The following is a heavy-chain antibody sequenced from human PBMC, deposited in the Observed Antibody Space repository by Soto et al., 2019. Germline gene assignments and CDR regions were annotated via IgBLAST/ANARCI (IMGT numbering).Heavy chain of an antibody. CDR3: ARDVPAVAGAYYFDY. Sequence: GASVKVSCKASGYTFTSYGISWVRQAPGQGLEWMGWISAYNGNTNYAQKLQGRVTMTTDTSTSTAYMELRSLRSDDTAVYYCARDVPAVAGAYYFDYWGQGTLVTVPS. CDR1: GYTFTSYG. J-gene: IGHJ4*02. V-gene: IGHV1-18*01. CDR2: ISAYNGNT. D-gene: IGHD6-19*01.